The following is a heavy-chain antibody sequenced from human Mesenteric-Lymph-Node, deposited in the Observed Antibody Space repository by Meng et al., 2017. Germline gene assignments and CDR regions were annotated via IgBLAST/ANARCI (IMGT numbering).Heavy chain of an antibody. CDR2: MNPRSANT. V-gene: IGHV1-8*01. J-gene: IGHJ4*02. CDR1: GDTFTTYD. CDR3: ARGWYSSYYFDY. Sequence: QVRVVQSGAEVKKPGASVKVSCKASGDTFTTYDINWVRQAAGQGLEWMGWMNPRSANTGYAQKFQGRVTMTSDTSITTGYMELSNLRSEDTAVYYCARGWYSSYYFDYWGQGTLVTVSS. D-gene: IGHD4-11*01.